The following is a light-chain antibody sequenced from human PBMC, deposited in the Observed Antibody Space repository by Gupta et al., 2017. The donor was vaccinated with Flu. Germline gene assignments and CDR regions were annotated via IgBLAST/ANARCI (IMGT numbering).Light chain of an antibody. CDR3: SSYAGSHTVV. CDR1: GSDVGRYNY. CDR2: KVN. V-gene: IGLV2-8*01. Sequence: HSALTQPPSASGSRGQSVPISCTGSGSDVGRYNYVSWYQQDPGNAPKLFLYKVNKRPSGVPDRFSGSKPGNTASLIISGLQTEDDADYYCSSYAGSHTVVFGGGTKLTVL. J-gene: IGLJ2*01.